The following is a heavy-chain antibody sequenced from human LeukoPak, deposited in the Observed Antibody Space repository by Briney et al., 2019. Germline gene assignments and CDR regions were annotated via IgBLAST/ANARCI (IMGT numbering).Heavy chain of an antibody. CDR3: AKAAAGTGY. V-gene: IGHV3-7*01. J-gene: IGHJ4*02. CDR1: ELIFSTYC. CDR2: MNANENEK. Sequence: GGSLKLSCAASELIFSTYCLMWVRQAPGKGLEWVATMNANENEKFYVDSVEGRFTISRDNAKNTLYLQMNSLRAEDTAVYYCAKAAAGTGYWGQGTLVTVSS. D-gene: IGHD6-13*01.